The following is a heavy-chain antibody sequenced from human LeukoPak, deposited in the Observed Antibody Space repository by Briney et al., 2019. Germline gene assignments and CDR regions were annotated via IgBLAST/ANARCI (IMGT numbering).Heavy chain of an antibody. CDR2: ISSSSSYI. Sequence: PGGSLRLSCAASGSTFSSYSMNWVRQAPGKGLEWVSSISSSSSYIYYADSVKGRFTISRDNAKNSLYLQMNSLRAEDTAVYYCARGTIFGVVTSGVAFDIWGQGTMATVSS. D-gene: IGHD3-3*01. CDR3: ARGTIFGVVTSGVAFDI. J-gene: IGHJ3*02. CDR1: GSTFSSYS. V-gene: IGHV3-21*01.